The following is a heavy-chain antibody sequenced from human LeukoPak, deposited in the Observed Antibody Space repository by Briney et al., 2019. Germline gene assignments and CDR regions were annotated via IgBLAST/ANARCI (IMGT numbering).Heavy chain of an antibody. D-gene: IGHD1-1*01. J-gene: IGHJ4*02. CDR2: VYYTGST. Sequence: PSEALSLTCTVSGGSLNAYGGSWLRQSPAEGLEWIGCVYYTGSTNYNPSLESRVTMSLDRSNNQFSLRLKSVTAADTAVYYCARHRTSDEHGTNWEYYFDYWGQGTLVTVSA. CDR3: ARHRTSDEHGTNWEYYFDY. V-gene: IGHV4-59*01. CDR1: GGSLNAYG.